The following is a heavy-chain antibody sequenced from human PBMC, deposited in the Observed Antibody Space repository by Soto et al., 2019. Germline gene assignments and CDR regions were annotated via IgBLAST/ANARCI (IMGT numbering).Heavy chain of an antibody. Sequence: XVTLSLTCAVSGGSFTSNNGWTCVRQPPGQGLEWIGEIYRTGSTNYNPSLKSRVTISLDKSENQFSLKVTSLTAAGTAVYYCASRDPGTSVDYWGQGTLVTVSS. CDR2: IYRTGST. J-gene: IGHJ4*02. CDR3: ASRDPGTSVDY. V-gene: IGHV4-4*02. D-gene: IGHD1-7*01. CDR1: GGSFTSNNG.